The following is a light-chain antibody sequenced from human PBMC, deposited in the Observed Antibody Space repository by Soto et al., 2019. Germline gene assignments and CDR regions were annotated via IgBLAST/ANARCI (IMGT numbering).Light chain of an antibody. Sequence: QSALTQPASVSGSPGQSITISCTGTSSDVGGYNYVCWYQQHPGKAPKLMIYDVSNRPLGVSNRFSGSKSGNTASLTISGLQAEDEADYYCSSYTSSSTVVFGGGTKLTVL. CDR2: DVS. V-gene: IGLV2-14*01. CDR1: SSDVGGYNY. CDR3: SSYTSSSTVV. J-gene: IGLJ2*01.